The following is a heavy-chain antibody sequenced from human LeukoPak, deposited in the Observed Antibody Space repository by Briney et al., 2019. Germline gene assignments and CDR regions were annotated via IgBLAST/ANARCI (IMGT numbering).Heavy chain of an antibody. CDR2: IIPVFGTA. V-gene: IGHV1-69*05. CDR3: ARARSPSSGYLLRDHNWFDP. J-gene: IGHJ5*02. Sequence: SVKVSCKASGGTFNSYAISWVRQAPGQGLEWMGGIIPVFGTANYAQKVQGRVTITTDESTTTAYMELSSLRSEDTAVYYCARARSPSSGYLLRDHNWFDPWGQGTLVTVSS. CDR1: GGTFNSYA. D-gene: IGHD3-22*01.